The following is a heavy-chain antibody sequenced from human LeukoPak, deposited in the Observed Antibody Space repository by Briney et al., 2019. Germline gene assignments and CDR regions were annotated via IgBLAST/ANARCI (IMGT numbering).Heavy chain of an antibody. CDR1: GFTFSSYA. J-gene: IGHJ4*02. CDR2: ISHDGSNK. Sequence: GGSLRLSCAASGFTFSSYAMHWVRQAPGKGPEWVAVISHDGSNKYYADSVKGRFTISRDNSKNTLYLQMNSLRAEDTAVYYCASPFIAELVISRWGQGTLVTVSS. V-gene: IGHV3-30*04. D-gene: IGHD6-6*01. CDR3: ASPFIAELVISR.